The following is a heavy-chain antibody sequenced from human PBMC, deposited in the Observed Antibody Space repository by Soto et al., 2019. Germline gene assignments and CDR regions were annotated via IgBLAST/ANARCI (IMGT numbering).Heavy chain of an antibody. CDR3: AKGAYCSGGSCFSYNWFDP. J-gene: IGHJ5*02. Sequence: GGSLRLSCAASGFTFSSYAMSWVRQAPGKGLEWVSAISGSGGSTYYADSVKGRFTISRDNSKNTLYLQMNSLRAEDTAVYYCAKGAYCSGGSCFSYNWFDPWGQGTLVTVSS. CDR1: GFTFSSYA. CDR2: ISGSGGST. V-gene: IGHV3-23*01. D-gene: IGHD2-15*01.